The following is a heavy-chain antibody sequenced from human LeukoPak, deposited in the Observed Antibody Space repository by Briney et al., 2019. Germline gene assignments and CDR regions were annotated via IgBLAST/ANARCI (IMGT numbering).Heavy chain of an antibody. J-gene: IGHJ3*02. D-gene: IGHD4-23*01. CDR1: GFTFSSYE. CDR2: ISSSGSTI. Sequence: PGGSLRLSCAASGFTFSSYEMNWVRQAPGKGLGWVSYISSSGSTIYYADSVKGRFTISRDNAKNSLYLQMNSLRAEDTAVYYCARLGGHLAAFDIWGQGTMVTVSS. CDR3: ARLGGHLAAFDI. V-gene: IGHV3-48*03.